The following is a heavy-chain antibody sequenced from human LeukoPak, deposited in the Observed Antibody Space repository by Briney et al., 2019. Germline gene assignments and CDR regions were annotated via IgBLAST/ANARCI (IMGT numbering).Heavy chain of an antibody. CDR2: INHSGST. V-gene: IGHV4-34*01. Sequence: SETLSLTCAVYGGSFSGYYWSWIRQPPGKGLEWIGEINHSGSTNCNPSLKSRVTISVDTSKNQFSLKLSSVTAADTAVYYCARASRGNTAMVRYYYGMDVWGQGTTVTVSS. CDR3: ARASRGNTAMVRYYYGMDV. D-gene: IGHD5-18*01. J-gene: IGHJ6*02. CDR1: GGSFSGYY.